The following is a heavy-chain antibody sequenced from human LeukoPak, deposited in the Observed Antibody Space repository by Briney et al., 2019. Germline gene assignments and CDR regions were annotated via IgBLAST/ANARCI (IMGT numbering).Heavy chain of an antibody. Sequence: PSETLSLTCTVPGGSISSSSYYWGWIRQPPGKGLEWIGSIYYSGSTYYNPSLKSRVTISVDTSKNQFSLKLSSVTAADTAVYYCARRGPLSHYDFWSGYYTGSSTVDFGYWGQGTLVTVSS. CDR2: IYYSGST. D-gene: IGHD3-3*01. CDR1: GGSISSSSYY. CDR3: ARRGPLSHYDFWSGYYTGSSTVDFGY. V-gene: IGHV4-39*01. J-gene: IGHJ4*02.